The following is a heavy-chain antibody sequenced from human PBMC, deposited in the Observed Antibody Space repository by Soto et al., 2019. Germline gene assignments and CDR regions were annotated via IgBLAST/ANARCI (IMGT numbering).Heavy chain of an antibody. CDR2: ISGSGGST. D-gene: IGHD3-10*01. V-gene: IGHV3-23*01. J-gene: IGHJ6*03. CDR1: GFTFSSYA. CDR3: AKDYYGSGSYYRNYYYYYYMDV. Sequence: EVQLLESGGGLVQPGGSLRLSCAASGFTFSSYAMSWVRQAPGKGLEWVSAISGSGGSTYYADSVKGRFTISRDNSKNTLYIQMNSLRAEDTDVYYCAKDYYGSGSYYRNYYYYYYMDVWGKGTTVTVSS.